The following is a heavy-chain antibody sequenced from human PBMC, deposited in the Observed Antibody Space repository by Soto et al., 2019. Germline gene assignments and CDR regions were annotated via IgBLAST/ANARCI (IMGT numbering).Heavy chain of an antibody. Sequence: QVQLQESGPGLVKPSQTLSLTCTVSGGSISSGDYYWSWIRQPPGKGLEWIGYIYYSGSTYYNPSLKGRVTISVDTSKNQFSRKLSSVTAADTAVYYCARAWRGGGSGSPNWFDPWGQGTLVTVSS. D-gene: IGHD3-10*01. CDR1: GGSISSGDYY. CDR2: IYYSGST. J-gene: IGHJ5*02. V-gene: IGHV4-30-4*01. CDR3: ARAWRGGGSGSPNWFDP.